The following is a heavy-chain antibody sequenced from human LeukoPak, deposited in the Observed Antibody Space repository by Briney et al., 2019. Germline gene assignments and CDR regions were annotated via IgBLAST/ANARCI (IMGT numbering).Heavy chain of an antibody. Sequence: GASVKVSCKVSGYTLTELSMHWVRQAPGKGLEWMGGFDPEDGETIYAQKFQGRVTMTKDTSTDTAYMELSSLRSEDTAVYYCATGVGSGSYDFDYWGQGTLVTVSS. D-gene: IGHD1-26*01. V-gene: IGHV1-24*01. CDR1: GYTLTELS. CDR2: FDPEDGET. CDR3: ATGVGSGSYDFDY. J-gene: IGHJ4*02.